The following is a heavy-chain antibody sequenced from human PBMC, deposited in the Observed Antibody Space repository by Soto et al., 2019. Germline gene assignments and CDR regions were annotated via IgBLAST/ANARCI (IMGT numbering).Heavy chain of an antibody. D-gene: IGHD2-8*01. Sequence: GGSLRLSCAASGFTFSSYAMHWVRQAPGKGLEWVAVISYDGSNKYYADSVKGRFTIPRDNSKNTLYLQMNSLRAEDTAVYYCARVNIVLMVYGSFDYWGQGTLVTVSS. CDR1: GFTFSSYA. CDR3: ARVNIVLMVYGSFDY. V-gene: IGHV3-30-3*01. J-gene: IGHJ4*02. CDR2: ISYDGSNK.